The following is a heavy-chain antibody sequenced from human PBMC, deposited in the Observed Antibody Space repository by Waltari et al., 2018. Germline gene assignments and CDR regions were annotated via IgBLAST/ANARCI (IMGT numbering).Heavy chain of an antibody. D-gene: IGHD5-12*01. CDR1: GYSISSGYY. CDR2: IYHSGST. CDR3: ARALVEMATIPWYFDL. J-gene: IGHJ2*01. V-gene: IGHV4-38-2*01. Sequence: QVQLQESGPGLVKPSETLSLTCAVSGYSISSGYYWSWIRQPPGKGLEWIGSIYHSGSTYYNPSLKSRVTISVDTSKNQFSLKLSSVTAADTAVYYCARALVEMATIPWYFDLWGRGTLVTVSS.